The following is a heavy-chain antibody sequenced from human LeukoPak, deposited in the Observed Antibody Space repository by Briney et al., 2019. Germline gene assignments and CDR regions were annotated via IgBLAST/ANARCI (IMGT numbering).Heavy chain of an antibody. CDR3: AVQRGASLHDFWSTRLFDP. CDR2: IVVGAGNT. V-gene: IGHV1-58*02. J-gene: IGHJ5*02. Sequence: GASVEVSCKASGFTFTTSGIQWVRQARGQRLEWIGWIVVGAGNTYYSQRFQERVTITRDMSTSTAYMELSSLRSDDTAVYYCAVQRGASLHDFWSTRLFDPWGQGTLVSVSS. D-gene: IGHD3-3*01. CDR1: GFTFTTSG.